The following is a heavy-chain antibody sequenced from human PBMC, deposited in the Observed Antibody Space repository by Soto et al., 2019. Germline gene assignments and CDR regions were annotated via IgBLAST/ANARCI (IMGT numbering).Heavy chain of an antibody. Sequence: QVQLVESGGGVVQPGRSLRLSCAATGFTFSSYGMHWVRQAPGKGLEWVAVIWYDGSNKYYADSVKGRFTISRDNSKNTLYLKMNSLRAEDTAVYYCARDRRVRGVMRWDYYYYGMDVWGQGTTVTVSS. V-gene: IGHV3-33*01. CDR3: ARDRRVRGVMRWDYYYYGMDV. CDR2: IWYDGSNK. CDR1: GFTFSSYG. J-gene: IGHJ6*02. D-gene: IGHD3-10*01.